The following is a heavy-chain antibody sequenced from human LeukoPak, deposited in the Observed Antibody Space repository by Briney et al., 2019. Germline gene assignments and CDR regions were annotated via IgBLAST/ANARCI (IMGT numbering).Heavy chain of an antibody. J-gene: IGHJ4*02. CDR3: ARDTPRPVPRGFEY. CDR2: INPNSGGT. V-gene: IGHV1-2*02. CDR1: GYTFGTHW. Sequence: GASVKVSCKASGYTFGTHWIHWVRQAPGQGLEWMGWINPNSGGTNYAQKFQGRVTMTRDTSISTAYMELSRLRSDDTAVCYCARDTPRPVPRGFEYWGQGTLVTVSS.